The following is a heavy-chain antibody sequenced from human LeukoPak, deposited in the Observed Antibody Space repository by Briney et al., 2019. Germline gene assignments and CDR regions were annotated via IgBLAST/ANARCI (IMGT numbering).Heavy chain of an antibody. V-gene: IGHV1-2*06. CDR1: GYTFTCYY. D-gene: IGHD3-22*01. CDR2: INPNSGGT. Sequence: ASVKVSCKASGYTFTCYYMHWVRQAPGQGLEWMGRINPNSGGTNYAQKFQGRVTMTRDTSISTAYMELSRLRSDDTAVYYCARVYYDRSGYYQWGQGTLVTVSS. CDR3: ARVYYDRSGYYQ. J-gene: IGHJ4*02.